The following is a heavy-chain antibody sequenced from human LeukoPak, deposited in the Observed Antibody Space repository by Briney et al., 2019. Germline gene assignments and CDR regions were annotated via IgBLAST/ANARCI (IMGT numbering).Heavy chain of an antibody. CDR3: ARGGRDLYFDY. CDR2: IYHSGST. V-gene: IGHV4-30-2*01. CDR1: GGSISSGGYY. Sequence: SETLSLTCTVSGGSISSGGYYWSWIRQPPGKGLEWIGYIYHSGSTYYNPSLMSRVTISVDRSKNQFSLKLSSVTAADTAVYYCARGGRDLYFDYWGQGTLVTVSS. J-gene: IGHJ4*02. D-gene: IGHD3-16*01.